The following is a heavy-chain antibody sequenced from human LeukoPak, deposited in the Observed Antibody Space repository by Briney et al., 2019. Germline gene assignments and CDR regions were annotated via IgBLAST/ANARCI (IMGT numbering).Heavy chain of an antibody. J-gene: IGHJ3*02. V-gene: IGHV3-9*01. CDR1: GFTFDDYA. CDR2: ISWNSGSI. D-gene: IGHD6-6*01. Sequence: GGSLRLSCAASGFTFDDYAMHWVRQAPGKGLEWVSGISWNSGSIGYADSMKGRFTISRDNAKNSLYLQMNSLRAEDTALYYCARSWDYSSSSMNAFDIWGQGTMVTVSS. CDR3: ARSWDYSSSSMNAFDI.